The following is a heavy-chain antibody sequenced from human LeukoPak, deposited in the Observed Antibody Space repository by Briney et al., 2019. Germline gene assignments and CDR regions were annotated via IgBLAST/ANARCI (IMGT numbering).Heavy chain of an antibody. CDR3: ASLVWDSSGYYYRYFDY. D-gene: IGHD3-22*01. CDR1: GVSFSGYY. V-gene: IGHV4-34*01. J-gene: IGHJ4*02. CDR2: INHSGST. Sequence: SETLSLTCAVYGVSFSGYYWSWIRQPPGKGLEWIGEINHSGSTNYNPSLKSRVTISVDTHKHPFSLKLSSVTAADRAVYYCASLVWDSSGYYYRYFDYWLQGGLVSVCS.